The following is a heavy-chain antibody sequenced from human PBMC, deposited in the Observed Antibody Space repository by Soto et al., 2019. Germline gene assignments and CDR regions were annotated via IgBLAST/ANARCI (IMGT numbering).Heavy chain of an antibody. D-gene: IGHD3-3*01. V-gene: IGHV3-21*01. J-gene: IGHJ6*02. CDR2: ISSSSSYI. Sequence: PGGSLRLSCAASGFTFSSYSMNWVRQAPGKGLGWVSSISSSSSYIYYADSVKGRFTISRDNAKNSLYLQMNSLRAEDTAVYYCARGDKAYDFWSGYNYYYYGMDVWGQGTTVTVSS. CDR3: ARGDKAYDFWSGYNYYYYGMDV. CDR1: GFTFSSYS.